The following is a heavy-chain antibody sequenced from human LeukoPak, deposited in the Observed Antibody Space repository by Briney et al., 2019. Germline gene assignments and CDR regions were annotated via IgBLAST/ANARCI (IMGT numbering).Heavy chain of an antibody. CDR2: IYTSGST. J-gene: IGHJ4*02. CDR1: GGSISSYY. CDR3: ARHLTGIAAAGPFDY. D-gene: IGHD6-13*01. V-gene: IGHV4-4*09. Sequence: SETLSLTCTVSGGSISSYYWSWIRQPPGKRLEWIGYIYTSGSTNYNPSLKSRVTISVDTSKNQFSLKLSSVTAADTAVYYCARHLTGIAAAGPFDYWGQGTLVTVSS.